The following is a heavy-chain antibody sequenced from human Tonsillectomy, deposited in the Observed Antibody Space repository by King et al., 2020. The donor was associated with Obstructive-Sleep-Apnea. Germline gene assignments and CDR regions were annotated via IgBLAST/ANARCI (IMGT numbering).Heavy chain of an antibody. V-gene: IGHV4-31*03. J-gene: IGHJ6*02. CDR3: AREEGHFYASGRGDMDV. D-gene: IGHD3-10*01. CDR2: IYYSGST. Sequence: VQLQESGPGLVKPSQTLSLTCTVSGGSISSGGYYWSWIRQHPGKGLEWIGYIYYSGSTYYNPSLKSRVTISVDTSKNQFSLKLSSVTAADTAVYYCAREEGHFYASGRGDMDVWGQGTTVTVSS. CDR1: GGSISSGGYY.